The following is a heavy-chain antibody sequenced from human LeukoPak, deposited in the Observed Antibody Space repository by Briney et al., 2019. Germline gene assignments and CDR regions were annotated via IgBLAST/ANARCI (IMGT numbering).Heavy chain of an antibody. J-gene: IGHJ4*02. Sequence: QPGRSLRLSCAASGFAFSSYGMHWVRQAPGKGLEWVAFIQYNGTTKDYADSVKGRFTISRDNSKNTVSLQMNSLTAEDTALYYCAKDIRRGYNFGYDQFAYWGQGTLVTVSS. V-gene: IGHV3-30*18. CDR3: AKDIRRGYNFGYDQFAY. CDR1: GFAFSSYG. CDR2: IQYNGTTK. D-gene: IGHD5-18*01.